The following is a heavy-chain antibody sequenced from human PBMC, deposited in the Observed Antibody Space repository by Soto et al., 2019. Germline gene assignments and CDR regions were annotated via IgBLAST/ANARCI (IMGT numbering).Heavy chain of an antibody. J-gene: IGHJ4*02. Sequence: SVKVSCKASGGTFYTYTFSWVRQAPGQGLEWMGSITPIYPTTNYAERFQGRLTITADGSTHTAYMDLTSLTSEDTAVYYCARIPRYSFPTSDDLDSWGQGTLVTVSS. V-gene: IGHV1-69*13. CDR1: GGTFYTYT. D-gene: IGHD5-18*01. CDR3: ARIPRYSFPTSDDLDS. CDR2: ITPIYPTT.